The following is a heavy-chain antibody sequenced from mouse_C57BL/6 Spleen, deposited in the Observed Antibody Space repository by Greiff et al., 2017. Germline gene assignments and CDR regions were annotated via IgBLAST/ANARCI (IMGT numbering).Heavy chain of an antibody. CDR2: ISSGSSTI. CDR1: GFTFSDYG. J-gene: IGHJ1*03. V-gene: IGHV5-17*01. D-gene: IGHD2-1*01. Sequence: EVKLMESGGGLVKPGGSLKLSCAASGFTFSDYGMHWVRQAPEKGLEWVAYISSGSSTIYYDDTVKGRFTISRDNAKNTLFLQMTSLRSEDTAMYYCASPYGNYPYWYFDVWGTGTTVTVSS. CDR3: ASPYGNYPYWYFDV.